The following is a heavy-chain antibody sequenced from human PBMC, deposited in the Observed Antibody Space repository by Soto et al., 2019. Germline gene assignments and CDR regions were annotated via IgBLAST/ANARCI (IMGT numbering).Heavy chain of an antibody. Sequence: QITLKESGPTLVKPTQTLTLTCTFSGFSLSTSGVGVGWIRQPPGKALEWLALIYWNDDKRYSPSLKSRLTITKDTSKNQVVITMTNMDPVDTATYYCAHRVSAYDFWTFDYWGQGTLVTVSS. CDR1: GFSLSTSGVG. J-gene: IGHJ4*02. D-gene: IGHD3-3*01. CDR2: IYWNDDK. V-gene: IGHV2-5*01. CDR3: AHRVSAYDFWTFDY.